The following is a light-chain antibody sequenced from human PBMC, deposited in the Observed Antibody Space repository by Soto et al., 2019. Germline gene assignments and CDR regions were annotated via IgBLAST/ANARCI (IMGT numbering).Light chain of an antibody. CDR3: SSYAVSNNLNV. J-gene: IGLJ2*01. V-gene: IGLV2-8*01. CDR2: EVS. Sequence: QSALTQPPSASGSPGQSVTISCTGTSSDGGGYKYVSWYQQHPGKAPKLMIYEVSQRPSGVPDRFSGSKSGNTASLTVSGLQAEDQPDYYCSSYAVSNNLNVFGGGTKLTVL. CDR1: SSDGGGYKY.